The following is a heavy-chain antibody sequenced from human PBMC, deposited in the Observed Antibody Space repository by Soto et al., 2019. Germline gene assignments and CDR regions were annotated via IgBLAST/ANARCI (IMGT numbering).Heavy chain of an antibody. CDR3: AKEPHRNYNWFDH. V-gene: IGHV3-23*01. CDR1: GFTLSSYA. CDR2: ISGSGINT. J-gene: IGHJ5*02. Sequence: PGGSLRLSCAPSGFTLSSYAISWVRPAPGKGLEWVSAISGSGINTYYADSVKGRFTISRDSSKNTLYLQMNSLRADDTAVYYCAKEPHRNYNWFDHWGQGTMVTVSS.